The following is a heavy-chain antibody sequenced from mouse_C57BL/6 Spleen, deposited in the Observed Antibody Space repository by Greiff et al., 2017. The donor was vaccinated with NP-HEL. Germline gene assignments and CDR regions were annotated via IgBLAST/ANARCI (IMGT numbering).Heavy chain of an antibody. V-gene: IGHV5-12*01. Sequence: EVKLVESGGGLVQPGGSLKLSCAASGFTFSDYYMYWVRQTPEKRLEWVAYISNGGGSTYYPDTVKGRFTISRDNAKNTLYLQMSRLKSGDTAMYYCARRSGSSLYYAMDYWGQGISVAVSS. CDR2: ISNGGGST. D-gene: IGHD1-1*01. J-gene: IGHJ4*01. CDR3: ARRSGSSLYYAMDY. CDR1: GFTFSDYY.